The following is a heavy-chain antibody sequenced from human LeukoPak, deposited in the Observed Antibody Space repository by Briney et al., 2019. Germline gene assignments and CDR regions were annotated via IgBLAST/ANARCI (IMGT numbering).Heavy chain of an antibody. V-gene: IGHV4-4*09. J-gene: IGHJ4*02. CDR1: GGSTSSYY. CDR3: ARTKYSSSWSSQFDY. Sequence: SETLSLTCTVSGGSTSSYYWSWIRQPPGKGLEWIGYIYTSGSTNYNPSLKSRVTISVDTSKNQFSLKLSSVTAADTAVYYCARTKYSSSWSSQFDYWGQGTLVTVSS. D-gene: IGHD6-13*01. CDR2: IYTSGST.